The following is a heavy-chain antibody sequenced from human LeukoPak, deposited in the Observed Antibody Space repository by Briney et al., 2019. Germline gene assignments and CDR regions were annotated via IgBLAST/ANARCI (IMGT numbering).Heavy chain of an antibody. V-gene: IGHV3-48*04. D-gene: IGHD3-16*01. CDR1: GFTFSSYR. J-gene: IGHJ3*02. CDR2: ITQTGGTI. CDR3: ARVLYGGLRPAAFDI. Sequence: GGSLRLSCAASGFTFSSYRMSWVRQTPGKGLEWLSYITQTGGTIYYADSVRGRFTISRDNAKNSLYLQINSLRAEDTAIYYCARVLYGGLRPAAFDIWGQGTMITVSS.